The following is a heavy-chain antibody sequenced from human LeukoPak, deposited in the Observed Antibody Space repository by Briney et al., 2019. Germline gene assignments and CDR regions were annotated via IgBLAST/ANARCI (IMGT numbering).Heavy chain of an antibody. V-gene: IGHV3-21*01. J-gene: IGHJ4*02. CDR2: ISSSSSYI. Sequence: GGSLRLSCSASGFTFSSYSMNWVRQAPGKGLEWVSSISSSSSYIYYADSVMGRFTISRDNAKNSLYLQMNSLRAEDTAVYYCARVNYGSGTCFDYWGQGTLVTVSS. CDR3: ARVNYGSGTCFDY. D-gene: IGHD3-10*01. CDR1: GFTFSSYS.